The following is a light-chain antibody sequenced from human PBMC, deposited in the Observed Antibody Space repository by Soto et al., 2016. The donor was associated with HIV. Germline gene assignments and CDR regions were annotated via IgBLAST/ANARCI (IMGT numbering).Light chain of an antibody. J-gene: IGKJ4*01. CDR1: QMINSY. Sequence: DIQMTQSPSSLSASIGDRVTITCRASQMINSYLNWYQQKPGKAPKLLIYEASNLEAGVPSRFSGGGFGTDFTFTISSLQPEDVATYYCQHYDILPLTFGGGTKVE. CDR2: EAS. CDR3: QHYDILPLT. V-gene: IGKV1-33*01.